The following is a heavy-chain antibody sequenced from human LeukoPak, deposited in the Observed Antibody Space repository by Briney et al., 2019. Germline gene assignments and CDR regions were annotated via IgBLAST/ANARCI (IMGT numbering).Heavy chain of an antibody. V-gene: IGHV3-53*01. CDR1: GFTVSTYY. CDR3: ARVRGGWYFDY. D-gene: IGHD6-19*01. J-gene: IGHJ4*02. Sequence: GGSLSLSCAASGFTVSTYYMSWVRQAPGKGLEWVSVIYSGGSTYYSDSVKGRFTISRDNSKTTLYLQMNSLRAEDTAVYYCARVRGGWYFDYWGQGTLVTVSS. CDR2: IYSGGST.